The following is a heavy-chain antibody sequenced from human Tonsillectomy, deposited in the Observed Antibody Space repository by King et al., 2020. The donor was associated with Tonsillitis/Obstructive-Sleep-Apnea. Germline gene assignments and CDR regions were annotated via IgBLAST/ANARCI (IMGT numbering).Heavy chain of an antibody. J-gene: IGHJ4*02. D-gene: IGHD3-3*01. CDR1: GYSLTNYW. Sequence: QLVQSGAEVKKPGESLKISCKGSGYSLTNYWIGWVRQMPGKGLEWMGIIYPGDSDTKYSPSFQGHVTISADKSISTAYLQWSSLTASDTAKYYCARLSGSGVRYDFWSGYFDYWGQGTLVTVSS. CDR3: ARLSGSGVRYDFWSGYFDY. V-gene: IGHV5-51*03. CDR2: IYPGDSDT.